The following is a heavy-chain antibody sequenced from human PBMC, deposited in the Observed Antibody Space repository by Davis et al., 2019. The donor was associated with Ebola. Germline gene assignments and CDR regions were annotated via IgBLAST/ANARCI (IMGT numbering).Heavy chain of an antibody. Sequence: GESLKISCTDSVITFSSYAMTWVRQAPGKGLEWVSAISGSGGSTYYADSVKGRFTISRDNSRNTVDLQMNSLGSEDTAVYYCAKDIVVPQGVLAWGPKKFHSSHYGMDVWGRGTTVTVSS. J-gene: IGHJ6*04. CDR3: AKDIVVPQGVLAWGPKKFHSSHYGMDV. V-gene: IGHV3-23*01. CDR1: VITFSSYA. D-gene: IGHD3-16*01. CDR2: ISGSGGST.